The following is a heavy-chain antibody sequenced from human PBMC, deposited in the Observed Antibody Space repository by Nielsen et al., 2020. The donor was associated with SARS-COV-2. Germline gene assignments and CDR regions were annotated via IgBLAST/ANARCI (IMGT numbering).Heavy chain of an antibody. Sequence: GSLRLSCTVSGGSISSYYWSWIRQPPGKGLEWIGYIYYSGSTNYNPSLKSRVTISVDTSKNQFSLKLSSVTAADTAVYYCASQNSMISGDYFDYWGQETLVTVSS. D-gene: IGHD1-26*01. J-gene: IGHJ4*02. V-gene: IGHV4-59*01. CDR1: GGSISSYY. CDR3: ASQNSMISGDYFDY. CDR2: IYYSGST.